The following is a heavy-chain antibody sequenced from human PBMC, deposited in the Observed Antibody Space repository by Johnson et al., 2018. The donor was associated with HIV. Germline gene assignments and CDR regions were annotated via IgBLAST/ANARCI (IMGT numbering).Heavy chain of an antibody. CDR2: MYGGGST. D-gene: IGHD1-26*01. V-gene: IGHV3-NL1*01. CDR1: GFSFDDYA. CDR3: AREGVSGSYYDAFDL. J-gene: IGHJ3*01. Sequence: QVQLVESGGGLVQPGRSLRLSCAASGFSFDDYAMHWVRQPPGKGLEWVSVMYGGGSTYPADSVTGRFTISRDNSKNTLFLQMDSLRADDTAVYYCAREGVSGSYYDAFDLWGQGTMVTVSS.